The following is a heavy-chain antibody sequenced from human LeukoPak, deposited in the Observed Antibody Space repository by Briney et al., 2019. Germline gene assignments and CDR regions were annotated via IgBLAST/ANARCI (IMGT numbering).Heavy chain of an antibody. CDR2: TYYRSKWYN. CDR1: GDSVSNNSAG. J-gene: IGHJ4*02. D-gene: IGHD3-16*01. CDR3: ESGSGVWGFDE. V-gene: IGHV6-1*01. Sequence: SQTLSLTCAISGDSVSNNSAGWNWIRQSPSRGLEWLGRTYYRSKWYNDYAVSVRSRITINPDTSKNQFSLQLNSVTPEDTAVYYCESGSGVWGFDEWGQGTLVTVSS.